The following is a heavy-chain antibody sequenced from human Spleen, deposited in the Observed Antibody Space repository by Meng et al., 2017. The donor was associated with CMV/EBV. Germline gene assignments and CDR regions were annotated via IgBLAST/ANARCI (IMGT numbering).Heavy chain of an antibody. D-gene: IGHD2-15*01. Sequence: GGSLRLSCAASGFTFSTYWLSWVRQAPGKGLEWVSYISSSGNTIYYADSVRGRFTISRDNAKNTLYLQMDSLRAGDTAVYYCARDGKYCSSGTCDYYVMDVWGQGTTVTVSS. CDR2: ISSSGNTI. CDR1: GFTFSTYW. CDR3: ARDGKYCSSGTCDYYVMDV. J-gene: IGHJ6*02. V-gene: IGHV3-48*04.